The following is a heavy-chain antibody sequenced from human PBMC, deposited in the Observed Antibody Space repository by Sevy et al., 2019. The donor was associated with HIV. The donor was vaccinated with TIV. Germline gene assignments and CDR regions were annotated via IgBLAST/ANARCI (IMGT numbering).Heavy chain of an antibody. D-gene: IGHD6-25*01. CDR3: AGENAWGRGYA. J-gene: IGHJ5*02. CDR1: GGSITSLY. Sequence: SETLSLTCTVSGGSITSLYWNWIRQPPGKGLEWIANIYYNGHINYNPSLKSRVTLSLDTSKNQFSLRLSSVSAADTAMYYCAGENAWGRGYAWGQGTLVTVSS. CDR2: IYYNGHI. V-gene: IGHV4-59*08.